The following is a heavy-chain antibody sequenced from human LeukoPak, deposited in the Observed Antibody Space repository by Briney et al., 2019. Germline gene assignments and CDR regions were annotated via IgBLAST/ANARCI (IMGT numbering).Heavy chain of an antibody. V-gene: IGHV5-51*01. J-gene: IGHJ6*02. CDR2: INPGDSDT. D-gene: IGHD2-2*01. CDR1: GYNFTSCW. CDR3: ARRDGYCSSTSCYADYYYGMDV. Sequence: GESLNISCKGSGYNFTSCWVAWVRQLPGKGLEWMGIINPGDSDTTYSPSFQGQVTISADKSISTAYLQWSSLKASDTAMYYCARRDGYCSSTSCYADYYYGMDVWGQGTTVTVSS.